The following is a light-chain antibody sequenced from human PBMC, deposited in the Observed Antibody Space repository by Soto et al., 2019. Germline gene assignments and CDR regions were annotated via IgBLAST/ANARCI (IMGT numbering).Light chain of an antibody. V-gene: IGKV3D-15*01. CDR1: QSVDND. Sequence: EIVMTQSPATLSVSPGDRATLSCRASQSVDNDLAWYQQKPGQPPRLLIYDASTKATDIPARFSGRQSGTEFTLTISSLLTADFAADVCQQYNNWTLTCGGGTKVETK. CDR2: DAS. CDR3: QQYNNWTLT. J-gene: IGKJ4*01.